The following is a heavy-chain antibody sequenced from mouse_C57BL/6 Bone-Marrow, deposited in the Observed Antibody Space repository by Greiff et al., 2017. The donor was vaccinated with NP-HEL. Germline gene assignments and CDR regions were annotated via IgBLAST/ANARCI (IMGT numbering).Heavy chain of an antibody. D-gene: IGHD2-5*01. CDR2: INPNNGGT. Sequence: VQLQQSGPELVKPGASVKIPCKASGYTFTDYNMDWVKQSHGKSLEWIGDINPNNGGTIYNQKFKGKATLTVDKSSSTAYMELRSLTSEDTAVYYCARSEDSNPFAYWGQGTLVTVSA. CDR1: GYTFTDYN. J-gene: IGHJ3*01. V-gene: IGHV1-18*01. CDR3: ARSEDSNPFAY.